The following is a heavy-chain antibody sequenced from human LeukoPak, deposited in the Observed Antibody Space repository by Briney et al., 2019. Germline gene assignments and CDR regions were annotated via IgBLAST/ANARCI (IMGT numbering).Heavy chain of an antibody. CDR2: ISSSSSYI. CDR3: AREGGSYSTTYYFDY. Sequence: GGSLRLSCAASGFTFSSYSMNWVRQAPGKGLKWVSSISSSSSYIYYADSVKGRFTISRDNAKNSLYLQMNSLRAEDTAVYYCAREGGSYSTTYYFDYWGQGTLVTVSS. V-gene: IGHV3-21*01. D-gene: IGHD1-26*01. J-gene: IGHJ4*02. CDR1: GFTFSSYS.